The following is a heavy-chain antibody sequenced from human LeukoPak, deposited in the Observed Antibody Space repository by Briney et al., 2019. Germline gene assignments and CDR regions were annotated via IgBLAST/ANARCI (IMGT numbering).Heavy chain of an antibody. CDR3: AEPHYYDSSGYRDAFDI. CDR1: GGTFSSYT. V-gene: IGHV1-69*02. D-gene: IGHD3-22*01. CDR2: IIPILGIA. J-gene: IGHJ3*02. Sequence: SVKVSCKASGGTFSSYTISWVRQAPGQGLEWMGRIIPILGIANYAQKFQGRVTITADKSTSTAYMELSSLRSEDTAVYYCAEPHYYDSSGYRDAFDIWGQGTMVTVSS.